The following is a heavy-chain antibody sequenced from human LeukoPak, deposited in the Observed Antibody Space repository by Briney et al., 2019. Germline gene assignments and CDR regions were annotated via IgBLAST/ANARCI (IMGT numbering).Heavy chain of an antibody. CDR2: INPSAGST. Sequence: ASVKVSCKASGYTFTSHTMNWVRQAPGQGLEWMGIINPSAGSTNYAQKFQGRVTLTRDTSTSTVYMNVSNLRSEDTAVYYCARESLGSYKTVVIVARGHDAFDMWGQGTMVTVSS. J-gene: IGHJ3*02. D-gene: IGHD3-22*01. V-gene: IGHV1-46*01. CDR1: GYTFTSHT. CDR3: ARESLGSYKTVVIVARGHDAFDM.